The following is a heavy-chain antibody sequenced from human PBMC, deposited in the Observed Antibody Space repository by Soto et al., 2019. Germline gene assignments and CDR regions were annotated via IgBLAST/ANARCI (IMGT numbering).Heavy chain of an antibody. CDR1: GGSISSSSYY. J-gene: IGHJ3*02. V-gene: IGHV4-39*01. Sequence: SETLYLTCTVSGGSISSSSYYWVWIRQPPGKGLEWIGSIYYSGSTYYNPSLKSRVTISVDTSKNQFSLKLSSVTAADTAVYYCARTGGENDAFDIWGQGTMVTVSS. D-gene: IGHD3-16*01. CDR3: ARTGGENDAFDI. CDR2: IYYSGST.